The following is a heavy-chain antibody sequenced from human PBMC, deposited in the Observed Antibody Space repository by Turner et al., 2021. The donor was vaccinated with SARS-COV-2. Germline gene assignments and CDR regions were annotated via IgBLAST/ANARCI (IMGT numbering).Heavy chain of an antibody. CDR2: IKRKTDVGRT. D-gene: IGHD3-22*01. Sequence: VQLVGGVVGLVRPGGPSCPPCGATVITFSIAWMSWVRQGPGKGREWVGRIKRKTDVGRTDYAAHVKGRFTISRVDSNSTQYLKMNSLKTEDTAVYYCTAGSYDYGSSDYHNDAFDIWGQGTMVTVSS. V-gene: IGHV3-15*01. CDR1: VITFSIAW. J-gene: IGHJ3*02. CDR3: TAGSYDYGSSDYHNDAFDI.